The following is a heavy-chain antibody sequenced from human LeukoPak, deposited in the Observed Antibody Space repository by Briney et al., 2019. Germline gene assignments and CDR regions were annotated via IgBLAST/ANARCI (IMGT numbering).Heavy chain of an antibody. V-gene: IGHV4-59*01. CDR1: GGSISSYY. CDR2: IYYSGST. D-gene: IGHD1-14*01. Sequence: SETLSLTCTVSGGSISSYYWSWIRQPPGKGLEWIGYIYYSGSTNYNPSLKSRVTISVDTSKNQFSLKLSSVTAADTAVYYCAREALHRYPPWYYYYYMDVWGKGTTVTVS. CDR3: AREALHRYPPWYYYYYMDV. J-gene: IGHJ6*03.